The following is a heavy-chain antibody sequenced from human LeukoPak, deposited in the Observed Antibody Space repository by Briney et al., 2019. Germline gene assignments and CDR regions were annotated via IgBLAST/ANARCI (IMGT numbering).Heavy chain of an antibody. Sequence: PSETLSLTCTVSGGSISTYYWSWIRQPPGKGLEWIGYIYYSGSTGYNLSLKSRVTISVDTSKNQFSLKLTSVTAADTAMYYCATLRYCSGGSCFPKYFQHWGQGTLVTVSS. V-gene: IGHV4-59*08. CDR3: ATLRYCSGGSCFPKYFQH. CDR2: IYYSGST. CDR1: GGSISTYY. J-gene: IGHJ1*01. D-gene: IGHD2-15*01.